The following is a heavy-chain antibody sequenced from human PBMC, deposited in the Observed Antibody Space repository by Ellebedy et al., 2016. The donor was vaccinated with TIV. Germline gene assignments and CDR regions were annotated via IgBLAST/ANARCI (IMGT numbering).Heavy chain of an antibody. CDR3: THEGYFTGGSCPLDY. D-gene: IGHD2-8*02. CDR2: FYLSDDE. V-gene: IGHV2-5*01. CDR1: GFSLSTLGVG. J-gene: IGHJ4*02. Sequence: SGPTLVKPTQTLTLTCTFSGFSLSTLGVGVGWIRQPPGKALEWLALFYLSDDERYSPSLKSRLTITKDTSKNQVFLTMTNMDPVETATYYCTHEGYFTGGSCPLDYWGQGTVVTVSS.